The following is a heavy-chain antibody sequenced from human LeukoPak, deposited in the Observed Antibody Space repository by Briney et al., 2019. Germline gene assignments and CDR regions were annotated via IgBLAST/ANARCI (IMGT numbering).Heavy chain of an antibody. CDR1: GGTFSSYA. CDR2: IIPIFGTA. D-gene: IGHD5-24*01. J-gene: IGHJ4*02. CDR3: ARSRDGYLYYFDY. Sequence: GSSVKVSCKASGGTFSSYAISWVRRAPGQGLEWMGGIIPIFGTANYAQKFQGRVTITADESTSTAYMELSSLRSEDTAVFYCARSRDGYLYYFDYWGQGTQVTVSS. V-gene: IGHV1-69*01.